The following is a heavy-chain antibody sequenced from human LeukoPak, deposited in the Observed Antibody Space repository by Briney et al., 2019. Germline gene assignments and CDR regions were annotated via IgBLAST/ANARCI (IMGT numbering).Heavy chain of an antibody. CDR2: MNPNSRNT. V-gene: IGHV1-8*01. Sequence: ASEKVSCKASGYTFTSYDINWVRQATGQGLEWMGWMNPNSRNTGYAQKFQGRVTMTRNTSISTAYMELSSLRSEDTAVYYCARGPDTAMVKGVAFDIWGQGTMVTVSS. J-gene: IGHJ3*02. D-gene: IGHD5-18*01. CDR3: ARGPDTAMVKGVAFDI. CDR1: GYTFTSYD.